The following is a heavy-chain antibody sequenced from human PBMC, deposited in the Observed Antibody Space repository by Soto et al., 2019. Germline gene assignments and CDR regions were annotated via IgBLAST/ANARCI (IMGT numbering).Heavy chain of an antibody. CDR3: ARKYYYGSGSYKGHNWFDP. CDR1: GGSISSGGYY. Sequence: KSWETLSLTCTVSGGSISSGGYYWSWIRQHPGKGLEWIGYIYYSGSTYYNPSLKSRVTISVDTSKNQFSLKLSSVTAVDTAVYYCARKYYYGSGSYKGHNWFDPCGQGTLLTVSS. V-gene: IGHV4-31*03. D-gene: IGHD3-10*01. CDR2: IYYSGST. J-gene: IGHJ5*02.